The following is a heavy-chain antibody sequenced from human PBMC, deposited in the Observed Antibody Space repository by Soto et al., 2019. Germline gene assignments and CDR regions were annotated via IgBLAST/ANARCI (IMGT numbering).Heavy chain of an antibody. CDR1: VGSLSRYY. D-gene: IGHD1-1*01. CDR3: ARDVCPTGLAYFDL. Sequence: QVQLQESGPGLVKPSETLSLSCSFSVGSLSRYYWTWIRQPPGKGLEWIGNIHQSGSTTYNASLKSRVTISLDTSKSEFSLHLTSVTAADTAVYYCARDVCPTGLAYFDLWGRGTLVTVSS. V-gene: IGHV4-59*01. CDR2: IHQSGST. J-gene: IGHJ2*01.